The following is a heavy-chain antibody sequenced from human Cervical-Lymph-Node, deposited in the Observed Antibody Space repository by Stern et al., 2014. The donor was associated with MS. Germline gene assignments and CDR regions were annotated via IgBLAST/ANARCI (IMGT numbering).Heavy chain of an antibody. CDR1: GGSISNYY. D-gene: IGHD4-17*01. CDR3: ARRGTTGIDY. CDR2: IYYSGST. Sequence: QLQLQESGPGLAKPSETLSLTCTVSGGSISNYYWSWIRQPPGKGLEWIGYIYYSGSTNSPPPSKGRVPMSVAPSRDQFSLNLPSLTAADTGVYYCARRGTTGIDYWGQGTLVTVSS. V-gene: IGHV4-59*08. J-gene: IGHJ4*02.